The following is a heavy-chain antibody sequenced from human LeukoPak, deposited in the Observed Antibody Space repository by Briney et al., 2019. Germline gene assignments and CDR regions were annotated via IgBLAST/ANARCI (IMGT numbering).Heavy chain of an antibody. D-gene: IGHD6-13*01. CDR1: GGSISSNSNY. CDR2: IYHSGST. Sequence: PSETLSLTCTVSGGSISSNSNYWGWIRQPPGKGLEWIGSIYHSGSTNYNPSLKSRVTISVDKSKNQFSLKLSSVTAADTAVYYCARGGAAHSFDYWGQGTLVTVSS. CDR3: ARGGAAHSFDY. V-gene: IGHV4-39*07. J-gene: IGHJ4*02.